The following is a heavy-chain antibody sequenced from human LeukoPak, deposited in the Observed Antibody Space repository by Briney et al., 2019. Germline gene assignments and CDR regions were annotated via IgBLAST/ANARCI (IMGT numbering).Heavy chain of an antibody. V-gene: IGHV3-30-3*01. CDR2: ISYDGSNK. J-gene: IGHJ6*02. CDR3: AGTKLGRSYGMDV. Sequence: QPGGSLRLSCAASGFTFSSYAMHWVCQAPGKGLEWVAVISYDGSNKYYADSVKGRFTISRDNSKNTLYLQMSSLRAEDTAVYYCAGTKLGRSYGMDVWGQGTTVTVSS. D-gene: IGHD2-2*01. CDR1: GFTFSSYA.